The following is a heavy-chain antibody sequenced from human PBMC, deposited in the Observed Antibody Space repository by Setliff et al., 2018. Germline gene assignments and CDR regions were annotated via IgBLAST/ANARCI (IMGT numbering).Heavy chain of an antibody. CDR1: GGSISDYY. V-gene: IGHV4-34*01. Sequence: SETLSLTCGGYGGSISDYYWSWIRQPPGKGLEWIGEINHSGSTNYNPSLKSRVTISLDTSRNQVSLKLSSATAADTAVYYCARDRQYCSSTSCYTSYFYYYAMDIWGQGTTVTVSS. J-gene: IGHJ6*02. D-gene: IGHD2-2*02. CDR3: ARDRQYCSSTSCYTSYFYYYAMDI. CDR2: INHSGST.